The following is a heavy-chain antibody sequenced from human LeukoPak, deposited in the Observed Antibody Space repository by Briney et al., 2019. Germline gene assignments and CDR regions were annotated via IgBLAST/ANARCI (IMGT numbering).Heavy chain of an antibody. J-gene: IGHJ4*02. Sequence: GASVKVSCKASGYTFTGYYMHWVRQAPGQGLEWMGWINPNSGGTNYAQKFQGRVAMARDTSISTAYMELSRLRSDDTAVYYCASSTSPGIAAHWGQVTLVTVSS. D-gene: IGHD6-25*01. V-gene: IGHV1-2*02. CDR1: GYTFTGYY. CDR2: INPNSGGT. CDR3: ASSTSPGIAAH.